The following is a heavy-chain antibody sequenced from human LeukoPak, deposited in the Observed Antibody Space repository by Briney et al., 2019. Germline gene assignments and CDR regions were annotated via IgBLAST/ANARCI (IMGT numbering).Heavy chain of an antibody. CDR1: GFTFSNNA. CDR2: VSASAAST. J-gene: IGHJ4*02. V-gene: IGHV3-23*01. Sequence: GGSLRLSCAASGFTFSNNAMSWVRQAPGKGLEWVSAVSASAASTYYADSVKGRFTISRDNSNNTLYLQMNSLRVEDTAVYYCAKSKSTGLYDSFAYLFDSWGQGTLVSVSS. D-gene: IGHD3-16*01. CDR3: AKSKSTGLYDSFAYLFDS.